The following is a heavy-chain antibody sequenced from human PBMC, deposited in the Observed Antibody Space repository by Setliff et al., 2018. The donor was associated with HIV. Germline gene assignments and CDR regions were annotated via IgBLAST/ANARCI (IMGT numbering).Heavy chain of an antibody. CDR2: IDYRGST. CDR1: GGSISSYY. CDR3: ARGNTISEVVTTNWLDP. V-gene: IGHV4-59*01. Sequence: SETLSLTCTVSGGSISSYYWSWIRQPPGKGLEWIGYIDYRGSTSYNPSLRSRVTISEDTSKEQISLRLRFVTAADTAVYYCARGNTISEVVTTNWLDPWGQGILVTVSS. D-gene: IGHD3-3*01. J-gene: IGHJ5*02.